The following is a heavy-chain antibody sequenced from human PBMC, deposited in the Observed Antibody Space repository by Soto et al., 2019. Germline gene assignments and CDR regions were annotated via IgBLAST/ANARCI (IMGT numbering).Heavy chain of an antibody. Sequence: QLQLQESGPGLVKPSETLSLTCTVSGGSISSNNYYWGWIRQPPGKGLEWIGSIYYSGSAYYNPSLKSRVTISVDTSKNQFSLRLSSVTAADTAVFYCARHLGLWRDPYYFDYWGQGTLVTVSS. CDR2: IYYSGSA. CDR3: ARHLGLWRDPYYFDY. J-gene: IGHJ4*02. V-gene: IGHV4-39*01. CDR1: GGSISSNNYY. D-gene: IGHD3-10*01.